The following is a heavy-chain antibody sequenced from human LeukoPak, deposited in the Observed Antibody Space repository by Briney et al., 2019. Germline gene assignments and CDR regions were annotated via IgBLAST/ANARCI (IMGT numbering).Heavy chain of an antibody. D-gene: IGHD3-16*02. CDR2: INHSGST. V-gene: IGHV4-34*01. CDR1: GGSFSGYY. J-gene: IGHJ4*02. CDR3: ARGRYVWGSYRPFDY. Sequence: PSDTLSLTCAVYGGSFSGYYWSWIRQPPGKGLEWIGEINHSGSTNYNPSLKSRVTISVDTSKNQFSLKLSSVTAADTAVYYCARGRYVWGSYRPFDYWGQGTLVTVSS.